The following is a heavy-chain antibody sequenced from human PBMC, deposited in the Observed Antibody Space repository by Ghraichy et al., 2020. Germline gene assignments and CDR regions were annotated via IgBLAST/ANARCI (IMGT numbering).Heavy chain of an antibody. D-gene: IGHD2-2*01. CDR3: TRDPGYCSTSTCYAEGGWFDP. Sequence: SCAASGFTFGSNAMSWVRQAPGKGLEWVSTISGSGGNTHYADSVKGRFTISRDNSKNTVDLHMNSLRADDTAVYYCTRDPGYCSTSTCYAEGGWFDPWGQGALVTVSS. J-gene: IGHJ5*02. CDR2: ISGSGGNT. V-gene: IGHV3-23*01. CDR1: GFTFGSNA.